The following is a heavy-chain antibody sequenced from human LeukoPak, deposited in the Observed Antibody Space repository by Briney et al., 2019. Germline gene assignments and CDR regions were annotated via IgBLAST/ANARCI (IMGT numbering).Heavy chain of an antibody. J-gene: IGHJ5*02. V-gene: IGHV3-11*05. D-gene: IGHD5-24*01. CDR2: ISSSSSYT. Sequence: GGSLRLSCAASGFTLSDYYMSWIRQAPGKGLVWVSYISSSSSYTNYADSVKGRFTISRDNAKNSLYLQMNSLRAEDTAVYYCARVVEMATIHFLTLRHYNWFYPWGQGTLVTVSS. CDR1: GFTLSDYY. CDR3: ARVVEMATIHFLTLRHYNWFYP.